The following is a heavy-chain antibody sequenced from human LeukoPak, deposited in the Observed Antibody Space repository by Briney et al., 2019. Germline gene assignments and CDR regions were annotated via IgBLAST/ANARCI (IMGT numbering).Heavy chain of an antibody. V-gene: IGHV1-24*01. J-gene: IGHJ4*02. D-gene: IGHD3-10*02. CDR2: FDPEDGET. CDR1: GYTLTELS. CDR3: ATAGVRGAKFDY. Sequence: ASVKVSCKVSGYTLTELSMHWVRQAPGKRVEWMGGFDPEDGETIYAQKFQGRVTMSEDTSTDTAYMELSSLRSEDTAVYYCATAGVRGAKFDYWGQGTLVTVSS.